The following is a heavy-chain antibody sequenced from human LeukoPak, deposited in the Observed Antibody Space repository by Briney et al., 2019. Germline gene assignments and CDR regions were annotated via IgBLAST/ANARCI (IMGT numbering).Heavy chain of an antibody. CDR3: TTAPLYPTVTTGS. Sequence: PGGSLRLSCAASGFTFSSYAMSWVRQAPGKGLEWVGRIESKTDGGTTDYAAPVKGRFTISRDDSKNTLYLQMNSLKTEDTAVYYCTTAPLYPTVTTGSWGQGTLVTVSS. D-gene: IGHD4-17*01. J-gene: IGHJ4*02. CDR1: GFTFSSYA. CDR2: IESKTDGGTT. V-gene: IGHV3-15*04.